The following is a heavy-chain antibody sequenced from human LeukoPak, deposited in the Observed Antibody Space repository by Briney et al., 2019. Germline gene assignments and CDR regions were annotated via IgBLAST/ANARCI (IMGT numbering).Heavy chain of an antibody. D-gene: IGHD1-26*01. CDR2: FDPADGER. J-gene: IGHJ4*02. V-gene: IGHV1-24*01. CDR3: ATGTLGDDIVGATRPGYYFDY. CDR1: EYTLTELS. Sequence: ASVKVSCKVSEYTLTELSIFWVRQAPGKGLEWMGGFDPADGERIYAQKFQGRVTMTEDTSTDTAYMELNSLRSEDTAVYYCATGTLGDDIVGATRPGYYFDYWGQGTLVTVSS.